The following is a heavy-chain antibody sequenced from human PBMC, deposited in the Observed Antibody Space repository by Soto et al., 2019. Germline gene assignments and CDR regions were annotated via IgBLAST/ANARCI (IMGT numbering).Heavy chain of an antibody. CDR1: GFTFSNFA. Sequence: EVQLLESGGDLVQPGGSPRLSCAASGFTFSNFAMNWVRQAPGKGLEWVSAVSDSGGSTYYADSVKGRFTISRDNSKNTLFLQMNSLGAEDTAVYYCAKTMVWGVTITNFDYWGQGTLVTVSS. CDR3: AKTMVWGVTITNFDY. V-gene: IGHV3-23*01. CDR2: VSDSGGST. J-gene: IGHJ4*02. D-gene: IGHD3-10*01.